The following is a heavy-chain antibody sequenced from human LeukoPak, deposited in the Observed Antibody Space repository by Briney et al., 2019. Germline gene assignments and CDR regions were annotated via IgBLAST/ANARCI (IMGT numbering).Heavy chain of an antibody. V-gene: IGHV4-34*01. CDR1: GFTVSSNY. CDR3: ARGVTSYYYDSSGYYCWFDP. CDR2: INHSGST. Sequence: GSLRLSCAASGFTVSSNYMSWVRQPPGKGLEWIGEINHSGSTNYNPSLKSRVTISVDTSKNQFSLKLSSVTAADTAVYYCARGVTSYYYDSSGYYCWFDPWGQGTLVTVSS. J-gene: IGHJ5*02. D-gene: IGHD3-22*01.